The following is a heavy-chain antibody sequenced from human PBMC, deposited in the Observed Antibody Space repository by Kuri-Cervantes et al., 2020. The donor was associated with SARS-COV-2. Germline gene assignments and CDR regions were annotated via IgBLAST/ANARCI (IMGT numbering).Heavy chain of an antibody. J-gene: IGHJ4*02. CDR1: GYTFTSYD. CDR2: ISAYNGNT. CDR3: ALAAVVTPYYFDY. D-gene: IGHD2-21*02. V-gene: IGHV1-18*01. Sequence: ASVKVSCKASGYTFTSYDINWVRQAPGQGLEWMGWISAYNGNTNYAQKLQGRVTMTTDTSTSTAYMELSSLRSDDTAVYYCALAAVVTPYYFDYWGQGTLVTVSS.